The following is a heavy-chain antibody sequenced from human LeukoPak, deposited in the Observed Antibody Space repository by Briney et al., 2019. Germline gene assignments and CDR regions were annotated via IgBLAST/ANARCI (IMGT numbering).Heavy chain of an antibody. Sequence: SETLSLTCTVSSASIRSSNYYWGWIRQPPGKGLEWIGSIYYNGNTYYNPSLKSRVTISVDTSKNQFSLKLNSVTAADTAVYYCARGLGYCSGGSCYYYYYYMDVWGKGTTVTVSS. J-gene: IGHJ6*03. CDR2: IYYNGNT. CDR1: SASIRSSNYY. D-gene: IGHD2-15*01. V-gene: IGHV4-39*01. CDR3: ARGLGYCSGGSCYYYYYYMDV.